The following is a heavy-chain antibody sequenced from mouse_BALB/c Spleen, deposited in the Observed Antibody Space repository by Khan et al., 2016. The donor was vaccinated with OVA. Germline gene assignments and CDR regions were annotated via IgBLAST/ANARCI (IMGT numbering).Heavy chain of an antibody. D-gene: IGHD2-12*01. V-gene: IGHV2-2*01. CDR1: GFSLSTYG. CDR2: IWNDGRT. J-gene: IGHJ3*01. CDR3: ARNSYRYDFTY. Sequence: VQLVESGPGLVQPSQSLSITCTVSGFSLSTYGIHWVRQSPGKGLEWLGVIWNDGRTDYNVPFISRLSITTDNSKSQVFFKMNSLQPDDTAIYYCARNSYRYDFTYWGQVTLVTVSA.